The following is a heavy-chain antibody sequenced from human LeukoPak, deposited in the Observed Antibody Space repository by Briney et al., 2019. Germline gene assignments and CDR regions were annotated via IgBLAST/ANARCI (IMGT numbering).Heavy chain of an antibody. CDR1: GYTFTGYY. CDR2: INPNSGGT. V-gene: IGHV1-2*02. J-gene: IGHJ4*02. D-gene: IGHD3-3*01. Sequence: ASVKVSCTASGYTFTGYYMHWLRQAPGQGLEWMGWINPNSGGTNYAQKFQGRVTMARDTSISTAYMELSRLRSDDTAVYYCARAEAVPTIFGMVTYVDYWGQGTLVTVSS. CDR3: ARAEAVPTIFGMVTYVDY.